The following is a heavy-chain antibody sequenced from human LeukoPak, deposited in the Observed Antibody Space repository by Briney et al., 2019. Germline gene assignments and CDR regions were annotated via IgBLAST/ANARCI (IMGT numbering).Heavy chain of an antibody. CDR3: ARYSGSRDAFDI. CDR2: INPNSGGT. CDR1: GYTFTSYY. V-gene: IGHV1-2*02. D-gene: IGHD1-26*01. J-gene: IGHJ3*02. Sequence: ASVKVSCKASGYTFTSYYMHWVRQAPGQGLERMGIINPNSGGTNYAQKFQGRVTMTRDTSISTAYMELSRLRSDDTAVYYCARYSGSRDAFDIWGQGTMVTVSS.